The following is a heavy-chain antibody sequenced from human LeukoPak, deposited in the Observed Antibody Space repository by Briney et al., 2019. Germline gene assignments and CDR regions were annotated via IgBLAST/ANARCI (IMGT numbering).Heavy chain of an antibody. CDR3: ARHDSGGRVYLYGMDV. V-gene: IGHV5-51*01. Sequence: GESLRISCQGSGYSFITYWIGGVCQMPGKGLGRIGSAYPPDSDTRYSPSFHGQVTISADKSTSTAYLQWASLKASDTAMYYCARHDSGGRVYLYGMDVWGQGTAVTVSS. J-gene: IGHJ6*02. CDR1: GYSFITYW. D-gene: IGHD3-10*01. CDR2: AYPPDSDT.